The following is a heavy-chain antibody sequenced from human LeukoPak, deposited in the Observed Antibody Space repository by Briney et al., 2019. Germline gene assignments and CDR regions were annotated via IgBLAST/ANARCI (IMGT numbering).Heavy chain of an antibody. J-gene: IGHJ6*02. CDR2: ISGSGGST. Sequence: GGSLRLSCAVSGFTFSSYAMSWVRQAPGKGLEWVSAISGSGGSTFYADSVKGRFTISRDNSKNTLYLQMNSLRAEDTAVYYCASPNDSSGYSIYGMDVWGQGTTVTVSS. D-gene: IGHD3-22*01. CDR3: ASPNDSSGYSIYGMDV. V-gene: IGHV3-23*01. CDR1: GFTFSSYA.